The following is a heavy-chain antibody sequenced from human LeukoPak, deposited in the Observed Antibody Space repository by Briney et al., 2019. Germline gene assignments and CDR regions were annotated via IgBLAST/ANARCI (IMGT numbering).Heavy chain of an antibody. V-gene: IGHV7-4-1*02. Sequence: ASAKVSCKTSGYTFTSYAMNWVRQAPGQGLEWMGWINTNTGNPTYAQGFTGRFVFSLDTSVSTAYLQISSLKAEDTAVYYCARGLRPSDNYYGMDVWGQGTTVTVSS. CDR1: GYTFTSYA. CDR2: INTNTGNP. J-gene: IGHJ6*02. CDR3: ARGLRPSDNYYGMDV.